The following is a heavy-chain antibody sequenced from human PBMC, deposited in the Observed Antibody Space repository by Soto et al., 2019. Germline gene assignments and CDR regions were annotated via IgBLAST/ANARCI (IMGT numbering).Heavy chain of an antibody. CDR2: IRSNTYGGTT. CDR1: GFTFGDYA. D-gene: IGHD3-16*01. CDR3: TTMGEGWLPTN. J-gene: IGHJ4*02. V-gene: IGHV3-49*03. Sequence: GGSLRLSCTTSGFTFGDYAMSWFRQAPGKGLEWVGFIRSNTYGGTTEYAASVKGRFTFSRDDSKAIAYLQMSSLKTGDTAVYYCTTMGEGWLPTNWGQGTLVTVSS.